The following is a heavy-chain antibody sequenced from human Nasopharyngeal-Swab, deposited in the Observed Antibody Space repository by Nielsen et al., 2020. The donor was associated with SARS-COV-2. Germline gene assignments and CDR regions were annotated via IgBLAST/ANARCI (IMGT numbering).Heavy chain of an antibody. V-gene: IGHV1-18*01. J-gene: IGHJ6*02. Sequence: ASVKVSCKASGYTFTSYGISWVRQAPGQGLEWMGWISAYNGNTNYAQKLQGRVTMTTDTSTSTAYMELRSLRSDDTAVYYCAREGEHLFVPAAMVVWDYYYYSMDVWGQGTTVTVSS. CDR2: ISAYNGNT. CDR3: AREGEHLFVPAAMVVWDYYYYSMDV. D-gene: IGHD2-2*01. CDR1: GYTFTSYG.